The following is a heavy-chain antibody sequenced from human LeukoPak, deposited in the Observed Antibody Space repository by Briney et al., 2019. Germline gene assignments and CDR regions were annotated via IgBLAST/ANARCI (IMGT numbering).Heavy chain of an antibody. CDR3: ASLLLWFGELLSPLDY. D-gene: IGHD3-10*01. Sequence: GRSLRLSCAASGFTFSSYAMHWVRQAPGKGLEWVAVISYDGSNKYYADSVKGRFTISRDNSKNTLYLQMNSLRAEDTAVYYCASLLLWFGELLSPLDYWGQGTLVTVSS. CDR2: ISYDGSNK. J-gene: IGHJ4*02. CDR1: GFTFSSYA. V-gene: IGHV3-30-3*01.